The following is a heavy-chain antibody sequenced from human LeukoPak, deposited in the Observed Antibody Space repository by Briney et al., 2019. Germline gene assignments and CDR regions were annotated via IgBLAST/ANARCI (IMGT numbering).Heavy chain of an antibody. D-gene: IGHD6-13*01. CDR2: TNPKSGDT. CDR3: ARGADGSSWFFSENTYFHP. CDR1: GYTFLGYY. V-gene: IGHV1-2*02. Sequence: ASVKVSCKSSGYTFLGYYIHWVRQAPGQGLEWIGCTNPKSGDTRYSQTFQGRLTLTTNMYSNTAYMEFHSLRPDDTAVYYCARGADGSSWFFSENTYFHPWGQGSLVVASS. J-gene: IGHJ1*01.